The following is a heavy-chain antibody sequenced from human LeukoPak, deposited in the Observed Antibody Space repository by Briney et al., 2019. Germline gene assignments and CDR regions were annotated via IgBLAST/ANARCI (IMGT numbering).Heavy chain of an antibody. CDR1: GGSISSYY. D-gene: IGHD1-26*01. V-gene: IGHV4-59*12. Sequence: PSETLSLTCTVSGGSISSYYWSWIRQPPGKGLEWIGYIYYSGSTNYNPSLKSRVTISVDTSKNQFSLKLSSVTAADTAVYYCARRELLLYFDYWGQGTLVTVSS. CDR3: ARRELLLYFDY. CDR2: IYYSGST. J-gene: IGHJ4*02.